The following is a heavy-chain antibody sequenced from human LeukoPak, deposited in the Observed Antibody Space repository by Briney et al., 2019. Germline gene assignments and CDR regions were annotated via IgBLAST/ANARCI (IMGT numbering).Heavy chain of an antibody. CDR3: ARGKVVTMVRGVIITYFDY. V-gene: IGHV1-46*01. Sequence: ASLKASCKASGYSXTRYFIHWVRQAPGQGLEWMGIIIPSDGSTSYAQKFQGRVTMTRDTSTSTVYMELSSLRSEDTAVYYCARGKVVTMVRGVIITYFDYWGQGTLVTVSS. J-gene: IGHJ4*02. CDR2: IIPSDGST. D-gene: IGHD3-10*01. CDR1: GYSXTRYF.